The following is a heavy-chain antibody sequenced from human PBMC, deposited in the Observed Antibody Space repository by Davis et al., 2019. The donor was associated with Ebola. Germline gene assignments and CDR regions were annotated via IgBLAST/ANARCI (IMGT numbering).Heavy chain of an antibody. CDR3: TTDLGENCGGDCPQIDY. CDR2: IKSIINGGTA. Sequence: GESLKISCAASGFTFSSYSMNWVRQAPGKGLEWVGRIKSIINGGTADYAAPVKGRFTISRDDSKSTLYLQVNTLRIEDTAVYYCTTDLGENCGGDCPQIDYWGQGTLVTVSS. D-gene: IGHD2-21*01. V-gene: IGHV3-15*01. J-gene: IGHJ4*02. CDR1: GFTFSSYS.